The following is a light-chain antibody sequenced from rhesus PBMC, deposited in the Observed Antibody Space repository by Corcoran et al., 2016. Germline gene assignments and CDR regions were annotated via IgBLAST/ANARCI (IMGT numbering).Light chain of an antibody. CDR3: CSYTTSSTYI. CDR2: GVS. V-gene: IGLV2S7*01. J-gene: IGLJ1*01. Sequence: QSAPTQPPSVSGSPGQSVTISCTGTRSDIGGYNYVSWYQQHPGKAPKLMIYGVSNRPSGVSDRFSGSKSVNTASLTISGLQAEDEADYYCCSYTTSSTYIFGAGTRLTVL. CDR1: RSDIGGYNY.